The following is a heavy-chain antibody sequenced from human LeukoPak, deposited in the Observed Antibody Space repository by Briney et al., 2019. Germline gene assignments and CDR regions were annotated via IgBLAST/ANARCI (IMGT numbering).Heavy chain of an antibody. Sequence: PSETLSLTCTVSGGSISSYYWSWIRQPPGKGLEWIGYIYYSGSTNYNPSLKSRVTISVDTSKNQFSLKLSSVTAADTAVYYCARVPQGGYADYWGQGTLVTVSS. CDR3: ARVPQGGYADY. CDR2: IYYSGST. V-gene: IGHV4-59*08. D-gene: IGHD5-12*01. J-gene: IGHJ4*02. CDR1: GGSISSYY.